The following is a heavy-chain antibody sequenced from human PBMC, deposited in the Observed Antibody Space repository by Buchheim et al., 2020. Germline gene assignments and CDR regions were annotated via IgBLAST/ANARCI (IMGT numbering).Heavy chain of an antibody. Sequence: QVQLQESGPGLVKPSGTLSLTCAVSGGSITSSHWWTWVRQPPGKGLEWIGEIYHNGSTNYRPSLASRVTILVDRSKNQFSLTLRSVTAADTGFYYCARDPSSSATFDSWGQGTL. CDR1: GGSITSSHW. V-gene: IGHV4-4*02. D-gene: IGHD2-2*01. CDR2: IYHNGST. J-gene: IGHJ5*01. CDR3: ARDPSSSATFDS.